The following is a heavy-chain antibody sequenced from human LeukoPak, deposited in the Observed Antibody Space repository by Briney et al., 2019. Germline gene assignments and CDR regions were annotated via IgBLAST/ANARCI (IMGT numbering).Heavy chain of an antibody. CDR2: IIPIFGTA. CDR3: ARDSGANTAYRY. D-gene: IGHD1-26*01. J-gene: IGHJ4*02. CDR1: GGTFSSYA. V-gene: IGHV1-69*01. Sequence: PVKVSCKASGGTFSSYAISWVRQAPGQGLEWMGGIIPIFGTANYAQKFQGGVTITADESTSTAYMELSSLRSEDTAVYYCARDSGANTAYRYWGQGTLVTVSS.